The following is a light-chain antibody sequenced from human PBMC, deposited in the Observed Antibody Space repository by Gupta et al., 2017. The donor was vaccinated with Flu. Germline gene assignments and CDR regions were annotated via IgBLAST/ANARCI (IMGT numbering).Light chain of an antibody. CDR2: AAS. Sequence: PSSLSASVGDRVTITCRASQRINTFLNWYQQKPGKAPKLLIYAASSRQSGVPSRFSGSGSGTDFTLTISRLQPEDFASYYCQHSDSTPYTFGQGTKLEIK. CDR3: QHSDSTPYT. J-gene: IGKJ2*01. CDR1: QRINTF. V-gene: IGKV1-39*01.